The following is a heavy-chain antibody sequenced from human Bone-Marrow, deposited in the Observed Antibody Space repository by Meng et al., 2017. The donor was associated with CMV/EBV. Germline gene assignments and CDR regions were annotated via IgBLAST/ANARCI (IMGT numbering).Heavy chain of an antibody. V-gene: IGHV3-33*06. CDR1: GFTFSSYG. CDR2: IWYDGSNK. D-gene: IGHD2-2*01. Sequence: GESLKISCAASGFTFSSYGMHWVRQAPGKGLEWVAVIWYDGSNKYYADSVKGRFTISRDNSKNTLYLQMNSLRAEDTAVYYCAKVEDCSSTSCYHFDYWGQGTLVTVSS. J-gene: IGHJ4*02. CDR3: AKVEDCSSTSCYHFDY.